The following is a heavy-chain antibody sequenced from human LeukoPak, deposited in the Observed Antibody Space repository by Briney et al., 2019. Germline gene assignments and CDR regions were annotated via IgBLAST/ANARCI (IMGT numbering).Heavy chain of an antibody. J-gene: IGHJ6*03. V-gene: IGHV4-34*01. D-gene: IGHD2-2*01. Sequence: SETLSLTCAGYGGSFSGYYWSWIRQPPGKGLELIGEINHSGSTNYNPPLMSRVTISVDTSQDQFSLKLSSVTAADTAVYYCARGFRRSSTLYYYYYMDVWGKGTTVTVSS. CDR2: INHSGST. CDR1: GGSFSGYY. CDR3: ARGFRRSSTLYYYYYMDV.